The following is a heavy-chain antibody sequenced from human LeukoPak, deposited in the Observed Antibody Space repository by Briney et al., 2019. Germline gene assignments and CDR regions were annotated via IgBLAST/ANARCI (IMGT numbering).Heavy chain of an antibody. D-gene: IGHD1-26*01. J-gene: IGHJ4*02. CDR3: ARSSGSYSDFDY. V-gene: IGHV3-30-3*01. Sequence: GASLRLSCAASGFTFSSYAMHWVRQAPGKGLEWVAVISYDGSIKYYADSVKGRFTISRDNSKNPLYLQMNSLRAEDTAVYYCARSSGSYSDFDYWGQGTLVTSS. CDR1: GFTFSSYA. CDR2: ISYDGSIK.